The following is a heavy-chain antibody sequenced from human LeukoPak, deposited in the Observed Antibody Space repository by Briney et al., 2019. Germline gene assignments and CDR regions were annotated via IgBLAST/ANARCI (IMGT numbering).Heavy chain of an antibody. CDR3: ASTTVTTKIVGFDY. Sequence: GGSLRLSCAASGFTFSSYSMNWVRQAPGEGLEWVSYISSSSSTIYYADSVKGRFTISRDNAKNSLYLQMNSLRAEDTAVYYCASTTVTTKIVGFDYWGQGTLVTVSS. J-gene: IGHJ4*02. V-gene: IGHV3-48*01. D-gene: IGHD4-17*01. CDR2: ISSSSSTI. CDR1: GFTFSSYS.